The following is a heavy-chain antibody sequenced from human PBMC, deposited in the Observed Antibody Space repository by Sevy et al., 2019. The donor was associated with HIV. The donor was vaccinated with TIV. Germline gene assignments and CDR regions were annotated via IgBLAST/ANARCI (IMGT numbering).Heavy chain of an antibody. V-gene: IGHV1-18*01. CDR2: ISAYNGKT. CDR3: ARARRSGYCSSTSCPPNNFDY. Sequence: ASVKVSCKASGYTFTSYGISWVRQAPGQGLEWMGWISAYNGKTKYAQKLQGRVTMTTDTSTSTAYMELRSLRSDDTAVYYCARARRSGYCSSTSCPPNNFDYWGQGTLVTVSS. D-gene: IGHD2-2*01. CDR1: GYTFTSYG. J-gene: IGHJ4*02.